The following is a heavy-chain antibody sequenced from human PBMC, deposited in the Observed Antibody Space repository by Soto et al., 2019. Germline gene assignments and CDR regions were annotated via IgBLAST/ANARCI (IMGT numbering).Heavy chain of an antibody. CDR1: GGSISSGGYY. CDR2: IYYSGST. Sequence: QVQLQESGPGLVKPSQTLSLTCTVSGGSISSGGYYWSWIRQHPGKGLEWIGYIYYSGSTYYNPSLESRVTISVDTSKNQFSLKLSSVTAADTAVYYCARDNIVVVPAAMRWFDPWGQGTLVTVSS. CDR3: ARDNIVVVPAAMRWFDP. V-gene: IGHV4-31*03. J-gene: IGHJ5*02. D-gene: IGHD2-2*01.